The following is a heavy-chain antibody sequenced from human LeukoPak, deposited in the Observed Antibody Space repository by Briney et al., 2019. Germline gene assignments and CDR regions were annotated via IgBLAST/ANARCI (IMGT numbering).Heavy chain of an antibody. D-gene: IGHD4-11*01. Sequence: PGGSLRLSCAASGFTFSSYWMTWVRQAPGKGLEWVANIKQDGSEKYYVDSVKGRFTISRDNAKHSLYLQMNSLRAEDSAVYYCAGDYSNRFDYWGQGTLVTVSS. V-gene: IGHV3-7*01. CDR1: GFTFSSYW. J-gene: IGHJ4*02. CDR2: IKQDGSEK. CDR3: AGDYSNRFDY.